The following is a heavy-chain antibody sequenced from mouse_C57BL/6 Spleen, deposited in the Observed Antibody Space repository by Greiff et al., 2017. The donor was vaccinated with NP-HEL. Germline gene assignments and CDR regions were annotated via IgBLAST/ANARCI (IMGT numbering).Heavy chain of an antibody. V-gene: IGHV1-19*01. CDR1: GYTFTDYY. D-gene: IGHD2-12*01. Sequence: SGPVLVKPGASVKMSCKASGYTFTDYYLNWVKHSHGKSLEWIGVINPYNGGTSSNQKFKGKATLTVDKSSSTAYMELNSLTSEDSAVYYCARNYTAMDYWGQGTSVTVSS. J-gene: IGHJ4*01. CDR2: INPYNGGT. CDR3: ARNYTAMDY.